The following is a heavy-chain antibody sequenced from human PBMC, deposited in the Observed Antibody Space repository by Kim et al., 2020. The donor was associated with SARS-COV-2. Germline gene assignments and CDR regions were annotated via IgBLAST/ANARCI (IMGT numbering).Heavy chain of an antibody. CDR2: ISYDGSNK. V-gene: IGHV3-30*18. CDR1: GFTFSSYG. Sequence: GGSLRLSCAASGFTFSSYGMHWVRQAPGKGLEWVAVISYDGSNKYYADSVKGRFTISRDNSKNTLYLQMNSLRAEDTAVYYCAKSEAQRGFYSSSYYYYGMDVWGQGTTVTVSS. D-gene: IGHD6-6*01. CDR3: AKSEAQRGFYSSSYYYYGMDV. J-gene: IGHJ6*02.